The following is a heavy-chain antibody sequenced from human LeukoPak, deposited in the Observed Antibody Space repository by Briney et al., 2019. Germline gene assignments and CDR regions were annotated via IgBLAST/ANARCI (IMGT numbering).Heavy chain of an antibody. CDR1: GLTFSSYE. Sequence: GGPLRLSCAASGLTFSSYEMNWVRQAPGKGLEGVSYISSRGSSIYYGDSVKGRFTISRDNAKKSLYLQMHSLRAEDTAVYYCARDSHKFDSSGYYPDAFDIWGQGTMVTVSS. J-gene: IGHJ3*02. D-gene: IGHD3-22*01. V-gene: IGHV3-48*03. CDR3: ARDSHKFDSSGYYPDAFDI. CDR2: ISSRGSSI.